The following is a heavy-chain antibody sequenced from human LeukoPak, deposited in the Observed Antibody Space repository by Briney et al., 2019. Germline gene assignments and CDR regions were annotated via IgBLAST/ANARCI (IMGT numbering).Heavy chain of an antibody. Sequence: GGSLRLSCAASGFTFSSYGMHWVRQAPGKGLEWVAVISYDGSNKYYADSVKGRFTISRDNSKNTLYLQMNSLRAEDTAVYYCASKSTDHGELRFDYWGQGTLVTVSS. J-gene: IGHJ4*02. D-gene: IGHD4-17*01. CDR3: ASKSTDHGELRFDY. CDR2: ISYDGSNK. CDR1: GFTFSSYG. V-gene: IGHV3-30*03.